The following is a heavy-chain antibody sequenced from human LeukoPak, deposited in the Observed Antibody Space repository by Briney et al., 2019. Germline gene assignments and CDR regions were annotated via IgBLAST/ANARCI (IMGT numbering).Heavy chain of an antibody. CDR1: GSTFTSSG. CDR3: AIDESLRSRGSYAYYFDY. D-gene: IGHD1-26*01. CDR2: ISGSGGST. V-gene: IGHV3-23*01. J-gene: IGHJ4*02. Sequence: GGSVRLSHAASGSTFTSSGMSWVRQAPGKGLGWVSAISGSGGSTYYADSVKGRFTLSRTSPNNTLYLQANGVRRQDPGVNYCAIDESLRSRGSYAYYFDYWGQGTLVTVSS.